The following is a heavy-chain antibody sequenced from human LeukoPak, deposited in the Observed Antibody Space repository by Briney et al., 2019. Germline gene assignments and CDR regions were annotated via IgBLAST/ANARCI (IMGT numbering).Heavy chain of an antibody. Sequence: GGSLRLSCAASGFIFNNYWMSWVRQAPGKGLEWVSAISGSGGSTYYADSVKGRFTISRDNSKNTLYLQMNSLRAEDTAVYYCAKDRGIVATAYAFDVWGQGTMVTVSS. J-gene: IGHJ3*01. V-gene: IGHV3-23*01. CDR3: AKDRGIVATAYAFDV. CDR1: GFIFNNYW. CDR2: ISGSGGST. D-gene: IGHD5-12*01.